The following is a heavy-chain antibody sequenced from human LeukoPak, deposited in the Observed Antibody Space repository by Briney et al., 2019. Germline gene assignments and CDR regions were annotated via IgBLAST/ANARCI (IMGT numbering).Heavy chain of an antibody. V-gene: IGHV3-21*01. CDR2: ISSSSSSI. CDR3: ARSNSPGDWFDS. Sequence: GGSLRLSCAASGYTFSSYEMNWVRQAPGKGLEWVSSISSSSSSIYDADSVKGRFTISRDNAKNSLYLQMNSLRAEDTAVYYCARSNSPGDWFDSWGQGTLVAVSS. D-gene: IGHD4-11*01. CDR1: GYTFSSYE. J-gene: IGHJ5*01.